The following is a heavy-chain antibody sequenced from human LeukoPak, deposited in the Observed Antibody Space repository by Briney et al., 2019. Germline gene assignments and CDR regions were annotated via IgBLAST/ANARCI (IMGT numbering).Heavy chain of an antibody. D-gene: IGHD6-19*01. CDR1: GFTSEFTFSDFE. CDR3: ATMTVASAFDY. CDR2: ISSSGSTK. Sequence: GGSLRLSCVVSGFTSEFTFSDFEMYWVRQAPGKVLEWVSYISSSGSTKYYADSVKGRFTISRDNAKNSLFLQMNSLRAEDTAVYYCATMTVASAFDYWGQGSLVTVSS. J-gene: IGHJ4*02. V-gene: IGHV3-48*03.